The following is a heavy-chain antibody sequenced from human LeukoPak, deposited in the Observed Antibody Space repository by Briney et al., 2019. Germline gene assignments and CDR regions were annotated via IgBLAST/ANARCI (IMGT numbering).Heavy chain of an antibody. Sequence: ASVKVSCKASGYTFISYYMHWLRQAPGQGLEWMGIINPSGGTIRYAQKFQGRVTLTRDTSTSTVYMQLSSLRSGDTAVYYCARGEYAFDIWGQGTMVTVSS. CDR3: ARGEYAFDI. CDR2: INPSGGTI. CDR1: GYTFISYY. J-gene: IGHJ3*02. D-gene: IGHD3-10*01. V-gene: IGHV1-46*01.